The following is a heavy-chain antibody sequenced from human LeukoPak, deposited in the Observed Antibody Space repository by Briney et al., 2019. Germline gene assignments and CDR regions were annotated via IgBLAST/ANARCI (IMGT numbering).Heavy chain of an antibody. D-gene: IGHD3-22*01. CDR2: IKSKTDGGTT. V-gene: IGHV3-15*01. Sequence: GGSLRLSCAASGFTFSNAWMSWVRQAPGKGLEWVGRIKSKTDGGTTDYAAPVKGRFTISRDDSKNTLYLQMNSLKTEDTAVYYCTTTASLVVVILIPDYWGQGTLVTVSS. CDR1: GFTFSNAW. CDR3: TTTASLVVVILIPDY. J-gene: IGHJ4*02.